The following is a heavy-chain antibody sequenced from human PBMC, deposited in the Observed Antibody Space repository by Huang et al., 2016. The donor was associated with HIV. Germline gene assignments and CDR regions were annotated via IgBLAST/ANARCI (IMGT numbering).Heavy chain of an antibody. D-gene: IGHD3-22*01. J-gene: IGHJ3*02. CDR2: ISASSGDT. CDR1: GYTFTSYG. V-gene: IGHV1-18*01. Sequence: QIQLMQSGPELKQPGASVKVSCKASGYTFTSYGITWVRQAPGQGPGWMGWISASSGDTEYAQKFHGRVTLTTDTSTNIAYMELRSLRSDDTAKYYCARDPKFHRIGYYRQRRGIDIWGQGTMVIVSS. CDR3: ARDPKFHRIGYYRQRRGIDI.